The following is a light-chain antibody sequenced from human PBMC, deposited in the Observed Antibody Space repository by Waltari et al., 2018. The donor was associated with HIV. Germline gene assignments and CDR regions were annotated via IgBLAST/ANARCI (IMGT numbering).Light chain of an antibody. J-gene: IGLJ3*02. Sequence: QSALTQPASVSGSPGQSITISCTETSSDIYDSHYVFWYQQHPGKAPKLLISDVSNRPSGVSNRFSGSKSGNTASLTISGLQAEDEATYYCSSYTASNTLVFGGGTKLTVL. CDR2: DVS. CDR1: SSDIYDSHY. CDR3: SSYTASNTLV. V-gene: IGLV2-14*03.